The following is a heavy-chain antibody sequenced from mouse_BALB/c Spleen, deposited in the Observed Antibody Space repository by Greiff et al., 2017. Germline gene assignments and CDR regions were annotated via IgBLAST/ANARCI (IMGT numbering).Heavy chain of an antibody. D-gene: IGHD1-1*01. J-gene: IGHJ4*01. CDR1: GYSITSDYA. Sequence: EVKLLESGPGLVKPSQSLSLTCTVTGYSITSDYAWNWIRQFPGNKLEWMGYISYSGSTSYNPSLKSRISITRDTSKNQFFLQLNSVTTEDTATYYCARGVTRRYYYGSSYGAMDYWGQGTSVTVSS. CDR2: ISYSGST. CDR3: ARGVTRRYYYGSSYGAMDY. V-gene: IGHV3-2*02.